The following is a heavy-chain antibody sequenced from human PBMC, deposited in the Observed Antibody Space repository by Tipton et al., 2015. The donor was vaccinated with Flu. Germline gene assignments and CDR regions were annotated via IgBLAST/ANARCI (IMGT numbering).Heavy chain of an antibody. CDR1: GFNFNMYW. CDR3: ARVAGADYYDTSGYYSFDY. CDR2: IKQDSSDR. Sequence: SLRLSCVTSGFNFNMYWMTWVRQTPGRGLEWVANIKQDSSDRKYLDSVKGRFTISRDNAKNSLYLQMNSLRAEDTAVYYCARVAGADYYDTSGYYSFDYWGQGTLVTVSS. V-gene: IGHV3-7*01. J-gene: IGHJ4*02. D-gene: IGHD3-22*01.